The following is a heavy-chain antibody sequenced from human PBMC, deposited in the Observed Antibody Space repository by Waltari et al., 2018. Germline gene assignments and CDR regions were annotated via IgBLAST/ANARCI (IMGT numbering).Heavy chain of an antibody. D-gene: IGHD6-13*01. J-gene: IGHJ4*02. CDR1: GGSFSGYY. V-gene: IGHV4-34*01. Sequence: QVQLQQWGAGLLKPSETLSLTCAVYGGSFSGYYWSWIRQPPGKGLEWIGEINHSGSTNYNPSLKSRVTISVDTSKNQFSLKLSSVTAADTAVYYCARAYYSSSWTGRAWRFDYWGQGTLVTVSS. CDR2: INHSGST. CDR3: ARAYYSSSWTGRAWRFDY.